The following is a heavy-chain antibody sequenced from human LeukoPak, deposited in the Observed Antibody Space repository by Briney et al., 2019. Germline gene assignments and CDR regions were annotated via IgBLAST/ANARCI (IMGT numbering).Heavy chain of an antibody. CDR3: ARAGTAKYYYYGMDV. V-gene: IGHV4-59*01. D-gene: IGHD2-21*02. Sequence: PSETLPPTCTVSGGSISSYYWSWIRQPPGKGLEWIGHIYYSGSTNYNPSLKSRVTVSVDTSRNQFSLKLSSLTAADTAVYYCARAGTAKYYYYGMDVWGQGTTVTVSS. CDR1: GGSISSYY. CDR2: IYYSGST. J-gene: IGHJ6*02.